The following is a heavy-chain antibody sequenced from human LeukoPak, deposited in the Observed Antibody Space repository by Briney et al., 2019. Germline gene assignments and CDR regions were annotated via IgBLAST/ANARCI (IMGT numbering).Heavy chain of an antibody. CDR3: ARDRKIYDSSGLVY. D-gene: IGHD3-22*01. CDR1: GFIFSSYA. V-gene: IGHV3-30*01. Sequence: GGSLRLSCAASGFIFSSYAMHWVRQAPGKGLEWVAVISYDGGNKYYADSVNGRFTISRDNSKNTLYLQMNSLRVEDTAVYYCARDRKIYDSSGLVYWGQGTLVTVSS. J-gene: IGHJ4*02. CDR2: ISYDGGNK.